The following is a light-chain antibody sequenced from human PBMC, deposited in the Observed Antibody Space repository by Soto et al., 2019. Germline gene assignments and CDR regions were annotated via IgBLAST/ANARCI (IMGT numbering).Light chain of an antibody. CDR2: DAS. Sequence: EIVLTQSPATLSLSPGERATLSCRASQSVSNYLAWYQQKPGQAPRLLIYDASNRATGIPARFSGSGSGTDFTRTISSLESEDFAVYYCQHRSNWLTFGGGTKVEIK. J-gene: IGKJ4*01. CDR3: QHRSNWLT. CDR1: QSVSNY. V-gene: IGKV3-11*01.